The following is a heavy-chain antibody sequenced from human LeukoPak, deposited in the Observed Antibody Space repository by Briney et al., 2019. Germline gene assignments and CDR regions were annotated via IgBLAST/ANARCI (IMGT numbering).Heavy chain of an antibody. CDR1: GYTFTVYY. D-gene: IGHD4-17*01. CDR3: AREGAPYGDYRWFDP. CDR2: INPNSCGT. J-gene: IGHJ5*02. V-gene: IGHV1-2*02. Sequence: ASVKVSCKACGYTFTVYYMHWVRQAPAQGLECMGWINPNSCGTKYAQKFQGRVTMTRDTSISTAYMELSRLRSDDTAVYYCAREGAPYGDYRWFDPWGQGTLVTVSS.